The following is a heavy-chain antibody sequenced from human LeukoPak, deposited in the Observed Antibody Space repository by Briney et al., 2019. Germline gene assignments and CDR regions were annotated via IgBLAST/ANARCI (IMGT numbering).Heavy chain of an antibody. CDR1: GFTFSIYA. CDR2: VSSNGRTT. CDR3: ARSDSSGHYYVDY. Sequence: GGSLRLSCAASGFTFSIYAMHWVRQAPGKGLEYVSAVSSNGRTTYYANSVKGRFTISRDNSKNTLYLQMNSLRAEDTAVYYCARSDSSGHYYVDYWGQGTLVTVSS. D-gene: IGHD3-22*01. J-gene: IGHJ4*02. V-gene: IGHV3-64*01.